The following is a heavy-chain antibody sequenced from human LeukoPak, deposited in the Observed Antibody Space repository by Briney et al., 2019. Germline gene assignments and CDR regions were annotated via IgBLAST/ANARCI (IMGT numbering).Heavy chain of an antibody. CDR2: IYYTGNT. J-gene: IGHJ4*02. CDR1: GGSISSGSYY. CDR3: ARHGETRGANWGSMGYYFDY. Sequence: SETLSLTCTVSGGSISSGSYYWGWIRQPPGKGLEWIASIYYTGNTHYNPSLKSRVTISVDTSKNQFSLKLNSVTAADTAVYYCARHGETRGANWGSMGYYFDYWGQGTLVTVSS. D-gene: IGHD7-27*01. V-gene: IGHV4-39*01.